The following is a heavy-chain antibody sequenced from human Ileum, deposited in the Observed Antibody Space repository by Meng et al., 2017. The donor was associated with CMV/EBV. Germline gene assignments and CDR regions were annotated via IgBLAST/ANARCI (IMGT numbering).Heavy chain of an antibody. V-gene: IGHV3-30*02. Sequence: GESLKISCAASGFTFSSYGMHWVRQAPGKGLEWVAFIRYDGSNKYYADSVKGRFTISRDNSKNTLYLQMNSLRAEDTAVYCCATNGGGELRDAFDIWGQGTMVTVSS. D-gene: IGHD1-26*01. CDR3: ATNGGGELRDAFDI. CDR1: GFTFSSYG. J-gene: IGHJ3*02. CDR2: IRYDGSNK.